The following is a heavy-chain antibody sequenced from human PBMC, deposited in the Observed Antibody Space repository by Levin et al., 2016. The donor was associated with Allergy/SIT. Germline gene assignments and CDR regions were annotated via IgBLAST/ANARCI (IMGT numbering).Heavy chain of an antibody. CDR2: INQNGNT. CDR3: ARKKLVRGLIGPFDI. Sequence: SETLSLTCGVYNGSFSGDYWSWIRQPPGKGLEWIGEINQNGNTNYNPSLKSRATISVDTSKNQFSLKLSSVTAEDTAVYYCARKKLVRGLIGPFDIWGQGTMVTVSS. CDR1: NGSFSGDY. V-gene: IGHV4-34*01. J-gene: IGHJ3*02. D-gene: IGHD3-10*01.